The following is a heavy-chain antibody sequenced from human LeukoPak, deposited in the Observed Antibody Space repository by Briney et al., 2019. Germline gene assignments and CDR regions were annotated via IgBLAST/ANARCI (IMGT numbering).Heavy chain of an antibody. J-gene: IGHJ6*03. V-gene: IGHV4-39*07. Sequence: SETLSLTCTVSGGSISSSSYFWGWIRQPPGKGLEWIGEINHSGSTNYNPSLKSRVTISVDTSKNQFSLKLSSVTAADTAVYYCARGIAAAGANYYYYYMDVWGKGTTVTVSS. D-gene: IGHD6-13*01. CDR3: ARGIAAAGANYYYYYMDV. CDR2: INHSGST. CDR1: GGSISSSSYF.